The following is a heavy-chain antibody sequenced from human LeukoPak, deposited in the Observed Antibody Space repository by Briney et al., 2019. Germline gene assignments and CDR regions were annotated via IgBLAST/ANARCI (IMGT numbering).Heavy chain of an antibody. V-gene: IGHV3-48*03. CDR1: GFIFSGYE. Sequence: GGSLRLSCAASGFIFSGYEMNWVRQAPGKGREWVSCIGTGGSTKYYADSVEGRFTISRDNARNSLYLQMNTLRPEDTAVYYCARDGPGYSFDYWGQGTLVTVSS. D-gene: IGHD5-18*01. J-gene: IGHJ4*02. CDR2: IGTGGSTK. CDR3: ARDGPGYSFDY.